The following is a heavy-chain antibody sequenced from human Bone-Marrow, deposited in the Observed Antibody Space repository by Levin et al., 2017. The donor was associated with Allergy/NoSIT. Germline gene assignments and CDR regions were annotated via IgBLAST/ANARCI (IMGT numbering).Heavy chain of an antibody. CDR3: AREAQWLVRVPPYYFDY. V-gene: IGHV3-7*01. CDR1: GFTFSSYW. D-gene: IGHD6-19*01. J-gene: IGHJ4*02. CDR2: IKQDGSEK. Sequence: AGGSLRLSCAASGFTFSSYWMSWVRQAPGKGLEWVANIKQDGSEKYYVDSVKGRFTISRDNAKNSLYLQMNSLRAEDTAVYYCAREAQWLVRVPPYYFDYWGQGTLVTVSS.